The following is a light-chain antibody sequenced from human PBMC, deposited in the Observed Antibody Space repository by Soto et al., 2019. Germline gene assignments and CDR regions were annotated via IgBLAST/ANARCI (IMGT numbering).Light chain of an antibody. Sequence: QSALTQPASVSGSPGQSITISCTGTSCDVGGYNYVSWYQHHPGKAPKLIIYDVTNRPSGVSNPFSGSKSGNTASLTISGLQPEDEADYYCSSYTTSNTRQIVFGTGTKLTVL. CDR2: DVT. J-gene: IGLJ1*01. CDR3: SSYTTSNTRQIV. CDR1: SCDVGGYNY. V-gene: IGLV2-14*03.